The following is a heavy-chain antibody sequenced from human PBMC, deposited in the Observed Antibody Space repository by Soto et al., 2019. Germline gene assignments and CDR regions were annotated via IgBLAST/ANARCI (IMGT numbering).Heavy chain of an antibody. V-gene: IGHV4-31*03. D-gene: IGHD2-2*01. Sequence: SETLSLTCTVSGGSINSGAHYWSWLRQHPGKGLEWIGYIYYSWDTQYNPSLKGRVTISLDTSKNQFYLKLNSVTSADTAVYYCARVESASWLDHWGQGTLVTVSS. CDR2: IYYSWDT. CDR1: GGSINSGAHY. CDR3: ARVESASWLDH. J-gene: IGHJ4*02.